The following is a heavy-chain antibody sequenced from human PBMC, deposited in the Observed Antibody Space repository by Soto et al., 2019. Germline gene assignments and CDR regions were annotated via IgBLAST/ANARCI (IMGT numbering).Heavy chain of an antibody. CDR1: GGSISSGGYY. Sequence: QVQLQESGPGLVMPSQTLSLTCTVSGGSISSGGYYWSWIRQHPGKGLEWIGYIYYSGSTYYNPSLKSRVTISVDTSKNQFSLKLSSVTAADTAVYYCATNSGWEGENWFDPWGQGTLVTVSS. V-gene: IGHV4-31*03. CDR3: ATNSGWEGENWFDP. CDR2: IYYSGST. D-gene: IGHD6-19*01. J-gene: IGHJ5*02.